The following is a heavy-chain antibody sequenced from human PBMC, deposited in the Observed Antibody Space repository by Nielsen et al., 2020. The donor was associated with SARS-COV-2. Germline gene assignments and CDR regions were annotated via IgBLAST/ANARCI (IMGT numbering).Heavy chain of an antibody. CDR1: GGSISSSNW. J-gene: IGHJ3*02. CDR2: IYHSGST. D-gene: IGHD6-6*01. Sequence: SETLSLTCAVSGGSISSSNWWSWVRQPPGKGLEWIGEIYHSGSTNYNPSLKSRVTISVDKSKNQFSLKLSSVTAADTAVYYCARAPSMAARGAAFDIWGQGTMVTVSS. V-gene: IGHV4-4*02. CDR3: ARAPSMAARGAAFDI.